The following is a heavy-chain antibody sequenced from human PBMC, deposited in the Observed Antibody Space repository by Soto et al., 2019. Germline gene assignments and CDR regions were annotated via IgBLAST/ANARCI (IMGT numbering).Heavy chain of an antibody. D-gene: IGHD3-3*01. J-gene: IGHJ4*02. CDR1: GFTFSNYA. Sequence: QVQLVESGGGVVQPGRSLRLSCAASGFTFSNYAMHWVRQAPGKGLEWVAVISYHGSNKYYADSVKGRFTISRDNSKNTLYLQMNSLRAEDTAVYYCVRDPVLSYDFWSGWYFDYWGQGTLVTVSS. CDR2: ISYHGSNK. V-gene: IGHV3-30-3*01. CDR3: VRDPVLSYDFWSGWYFDY.